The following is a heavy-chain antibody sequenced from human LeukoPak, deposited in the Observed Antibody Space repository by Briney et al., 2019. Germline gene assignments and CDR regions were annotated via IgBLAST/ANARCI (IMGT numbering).Heavy chain of an antibody. CDR1: GGSISSYY. Sequence: SETLSLTCTVSGGSISSYYWSWIRQPPGKGLEWIGYIYYSGSTNYNPSLKSRVTISVDTSKNQFSLKLSSVTAADTAVYYCARDPSGYGISWFDPWGQGTLVTVSS. CDR2: IYYSGST. V-gene: IGHV4-59*12. D-gene: IGHD5-12*01. CDR3: ARDPSGYGISWFDP. J-gene: IGHJ5*02.